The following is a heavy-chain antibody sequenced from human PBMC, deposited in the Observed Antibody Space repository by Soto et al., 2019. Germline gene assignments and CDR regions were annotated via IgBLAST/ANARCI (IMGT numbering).Heavy chain of an antibody. J-gene: IGHJ6*02. CDR1: GGSFSGYY. CDR2: INHSGST. CDR3: ARGPIVGATRYGYGMDV. D-gene: IGHD1-26*01. V-gene: IGHV4-34*01. Sequence: SETLSLTCAVYGGSFSGYYWSWIRQPPGKGLEWIGEINHSGSTNYNPSIKSRVTISVDTSKNQSSLKLSSVTAADTAVYYCARGPIVGATRYGYGMDVWGQGTTVT.